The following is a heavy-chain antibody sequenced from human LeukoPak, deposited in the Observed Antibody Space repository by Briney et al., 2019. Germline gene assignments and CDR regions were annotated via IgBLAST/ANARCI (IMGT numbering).Heavy chain of an antibody. CDR2: IYHSGST. CDR3: ARVRLIGSDAFDI. V-gene: IGHV4-34*01. Sequence: SETLSLTCAVYGGSFSGYYWSWIRQPPGKGLEWIGSIYHSGSTYYNPSLKSRVTISVDTSKNQFSLKLSSVTAADTAVYYCARVRLIGSDAFDIWGQGTMVTVSS. CDR1: GGSFSGYY. D-gene: IGHD1-26*01. J-gene: IGHJ3*02.